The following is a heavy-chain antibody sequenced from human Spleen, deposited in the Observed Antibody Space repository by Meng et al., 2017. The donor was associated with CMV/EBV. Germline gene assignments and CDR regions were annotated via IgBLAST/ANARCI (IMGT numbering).Heavy chain of an antibody. CDR2: ISGSGGST. Sequence: GESLKISCAASGFTFSSYAMSWVRQAPGKGLEWVSAISGSGGSTYYADSVKGRFTISRDNSKNTLYLQMNSLRAEDTAVYYCAKDRSARWFGAGYYFDYWGQGTLVTVSS. CDR1: GFTFSSYA. V-gene: IGHV3-23*01. J-gene: IGHJ4*02. CDR3: AKDRSARWFGAGYYFDY. D-gene: IGHD3-10*01.